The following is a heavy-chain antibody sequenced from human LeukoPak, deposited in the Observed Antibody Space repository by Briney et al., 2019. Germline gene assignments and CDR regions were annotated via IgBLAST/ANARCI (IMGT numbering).Heavy chain of an antibody. CDR2: IYTSGST. CDR3: ASVFLYDSTNYYDFHDAFDI. J-gene: IGHJ3*02. Sequence: TSSETLSLTCTVSGGSISSGSYYWSWIRQPAGKGLEWIGRIYTSGSTNYNPSLKSRVTISVDTSKNQFSLNLSSVTAADTAVYYCASVFLYDSTNYYDFHDAFDIWGQGTMVTVSS. CDR1: GGSISSGSYY. D-gene: IGHD3-22*01. V-gene: IGHV4-61*02.